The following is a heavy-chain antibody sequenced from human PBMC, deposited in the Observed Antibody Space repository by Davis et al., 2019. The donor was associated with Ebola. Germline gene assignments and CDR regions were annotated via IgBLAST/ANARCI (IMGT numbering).Heavy chain of an antibody. CDR3: ARSLSGTWSYYFDY. CDR1: GGSIGGFY. Sequence: SETLSLTCIVSGGSIGGFYWSWIRQPPGKGLEWVGHILYTGDTIYNPSLKNRVTMSADRSKNQFSLKLSSVTAADTAFYYCARSLSGTWSYYFDYWGQGILVTVSS. J-gene: IGHJ4*02. D-gene: IGHD1-1*01. CDR2: ILYTGDT. V-gene: IGHV4-59*01.